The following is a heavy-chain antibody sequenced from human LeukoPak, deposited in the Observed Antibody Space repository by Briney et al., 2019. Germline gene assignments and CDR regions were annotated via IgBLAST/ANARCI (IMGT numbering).Heavy chain of an antibody. V-gene: IGHV3-23*01. Sequence: GGSLRLFCAASGFTFSSFAMSWVRQAPGKGLEWVSAISGSGGTTYYADSVKGRFTISRDNSKNTLFLQMNSLRAEDTAVYYCAKGPGGAVRGLILTWGQGTLVTVSS. CDR2: ISGSGGTT. J-gene: IGHJ5*02. D-gene: IGHD3-10*01. CDR1: GFTFSSFA. CDR3: AKGPGGAVRGLILT.